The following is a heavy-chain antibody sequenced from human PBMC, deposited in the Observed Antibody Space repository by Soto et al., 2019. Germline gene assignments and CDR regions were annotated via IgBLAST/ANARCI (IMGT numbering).Heavy chain of an antibody. CDR1: GGSISSVGYS. J-gene: IGHJ4*02. V-gene: IGHV4-30-2*01. Sequence: TLSLTCAVPGGSISSVGYSWIWIRQPPGKGLEWIGYIYHSGSTYYNPSLKSRVTISVDRSKNQFSLKLSSVTAADTAVYYCARLPYYWGKGTLVTVSS. CDR2: IYHSGST. CDR3: ARLPYY.